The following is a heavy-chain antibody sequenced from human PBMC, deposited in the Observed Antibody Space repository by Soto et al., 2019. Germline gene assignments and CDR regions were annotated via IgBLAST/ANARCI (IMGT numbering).Heavy chain of an antibody. D-gene: IGHD3-16*01. CDR1: GFTFADYV. CDR3: SRSSMIFGH. Sequence: LRLSCRTSGFTFADYVLTWVPQAPGEGLQWIGFIRTNSYGGTAEYAASVRGRFTISRDDSKGIPYRQINSLKTEDTAVASSSRSSMIFGHWGQGTLVTVSS. CDR2: IRTNSYGGTA. V-gene: IGHV3-49*04. J-gene: IGHJ4*02.